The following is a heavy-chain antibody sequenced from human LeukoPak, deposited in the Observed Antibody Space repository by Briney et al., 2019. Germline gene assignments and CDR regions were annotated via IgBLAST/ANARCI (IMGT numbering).Heavy chain of an antibody. CDR3: ARAGYCSSTSCYVHYYYYMDV. V-gene: IGHV1-18*01. CDR1: GYTFTSYG. D-gene: IGHD2-2*01. Sequence: ASVKVSCKASGYTFTSYGISWVRQAPGQGLEWMGWISAYNGNTNYAQKLQGRVTMTTDTSTSTAYMELRSLRSDDTAVHYCARAGYCSSTSCYVHYYYYMDVWGKGTTVTISS. CDR2: ISAYNGNT. J-gene: IGHJ6*03.